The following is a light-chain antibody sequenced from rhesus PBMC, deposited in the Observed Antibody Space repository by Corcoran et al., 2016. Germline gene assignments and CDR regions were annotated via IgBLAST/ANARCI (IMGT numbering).Light chain of an antibody. CDR1: QGISSY. J-gene: IGKJ3*01. V-gene: IGKV1-38*01. Sequence: DIQLTQSPSSLSASVGDRVTITCRASQGISSYLAWYQQHSGKAPKLLIFDASSLQSGVPSRFSGSGSGIEFTLTISRLQPEDFATYYCQQRNTFPFTFGPGTKLDIK. CDR3: QQRNTFPFT. CDR2: DAS.